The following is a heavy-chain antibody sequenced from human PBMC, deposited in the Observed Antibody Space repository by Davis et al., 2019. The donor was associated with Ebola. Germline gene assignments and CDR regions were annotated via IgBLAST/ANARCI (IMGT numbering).Heavy chain of an antibody. D-gene: IGHD6-13*01. J-gene: IGHJ4*02. CDR2: INRDESGT. Sequence: PGGSLRLSCAASGFTFSNYWMHWVRQAPGKGLVWVSRINRDESGTTYADSVKGRFTISRDNAKNMLYLQMDSLRVEDTAVYYCARGIAAAGTIPYWGQGTLVTVSS. CDR1: GFTFSNYW. CDR3: ARGIAAAGTIPY. V-gene: IGHV3-74*01.